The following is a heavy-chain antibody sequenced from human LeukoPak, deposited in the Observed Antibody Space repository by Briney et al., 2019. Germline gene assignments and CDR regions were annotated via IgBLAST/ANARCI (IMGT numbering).Heavy chain of an antibody. CDR2: MNPNSGNT. CDR1: GYTFTSYD. V-gene: IGHV1-8*01. CDR3: ARSMVRGVIMSFDY. Sequence: ASVKVSCKASGYTFTSYDINWVRQATGQGLEWMGWMNPNSGNTGYAQKFQGRVTMTRNTTISTAYMELSSLRSEDTAVYYCARSMVRGVIMSFDYWGQGTLVTVSS. D-gene: IGHD3-10*01. J-gene: IGHJ4*02.